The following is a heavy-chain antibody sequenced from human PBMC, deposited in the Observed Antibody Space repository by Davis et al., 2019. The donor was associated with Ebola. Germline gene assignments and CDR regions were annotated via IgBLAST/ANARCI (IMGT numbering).Heavy chain of an antibody. CDR1: GYTFTTYG. CDR2: ISAYYGTT. Sequence: AASVKVSCKASGYTFTTYGISWVRQAPGQGLEWMGWISAYYGTTNYAQSLQGRVTMTRDTSTSTAHMELRGLRSDDTAVYYCARLDYDFWSGYYTANWFDPWGQGTLVTVSS. V-gene: IGHV1-18*01. D-gene: IGHD3-3*01. J-gene: IGHJ5*02. CDR3: ARLDYDFWSGYYTANWFDP.